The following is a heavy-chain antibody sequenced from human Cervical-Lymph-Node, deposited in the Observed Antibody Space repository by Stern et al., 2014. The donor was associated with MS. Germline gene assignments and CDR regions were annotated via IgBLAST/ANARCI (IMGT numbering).Heavy chain of an antibody. Sequence: QVTLRESGPTMVKPTQTLTLTCTFSGFSLNTNGVGVGWIRQPPGKALEWLALNHWDVEKRYRPTLKSSLTITKDTSKSQVVFTMTNMDPVDTATYFCARRRVVESGSGWHFDYWGQGTLVTVTS. J-gene: IGHJ4*02. D-gene: IGHD6-19*01. CDR3: ARRRVVESGSGWHFDY. V-gene: IGHV2-5*02. CDR1: GFSLNTNGVG. CDR2: NHWDVEK.